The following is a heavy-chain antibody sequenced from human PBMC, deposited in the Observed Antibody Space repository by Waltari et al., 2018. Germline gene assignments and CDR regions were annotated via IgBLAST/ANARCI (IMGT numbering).Heavy chain of an antibody. CDR1: GFTFSSYA. J-gene: IGHJ3*02. V-gene: IGHV3-23*01. D-gene: IGHD5-18*01. Sequence: EVQLLESGGGLVQPGGSLRLSCAASGFTFSSYAMSWVRQAPGKGLEWVSAISGSGGSTYYADSGKGRFTISRDNSKNTLYLQMNSLRAEDTAVYYCAKYSYGSMEAFDIWGQGTMVTVSS. CDR2: ISGSGGST. CDR3: AKYSYGSMEAFDI.